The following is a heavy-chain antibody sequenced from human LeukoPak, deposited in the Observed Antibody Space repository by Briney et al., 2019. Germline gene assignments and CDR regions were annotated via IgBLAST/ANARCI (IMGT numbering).Heavy chain of an antibody. Sequence: SQTLSLTCAVSGGSISSGGYSWSWIRQPPGKGLEWIGYIYYSGSTYYNPSLKSRVTISVDTSKNQFSLKLSSVTAADTAVYYCARRITMVRGVTDWFDPWGQRTLVTVSS. CDR3: ARRITMVRGVTDWFDP. CDR1: GGSISSGGYS. D-gene: IGHD3-10*01. J-gene: IGHJ5*02. CDR2: IYYSGST. V-gene: IGHV4-30-4*07.